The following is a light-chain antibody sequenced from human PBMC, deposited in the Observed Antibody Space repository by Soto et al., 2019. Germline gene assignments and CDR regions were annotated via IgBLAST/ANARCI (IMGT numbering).Light chain of an antibody. CDR1: SGDIGSYNR. J-gene: IGLJ1*01. CDR3: SSYTNINTRACV. V-gene: IGLV2-14*01. CDR2: EVT. Sequence: QFALTQPASVSGSPGQAITISCTGTSGDIGSYNRVSCYQQHPGKAPKLIIYEVTDRPSGVSNRFSGSKSGNTASLTISGLQAEDEAEYYCSSYTNINTRACVFGTGTKLTVL.